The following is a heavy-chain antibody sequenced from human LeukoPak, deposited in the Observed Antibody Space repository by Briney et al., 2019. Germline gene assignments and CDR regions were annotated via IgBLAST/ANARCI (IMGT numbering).Heavy chain of an antibody. J-gene: IGHJ4*01. CDR3: ARGGSGWYPGGYYFDY. CDR2: IYYSGST. V-gene: IGHV4-59*01. CDR1: GGSISSYY. D-gene: IGHD6-19*01. Sequence: SETLSLTCTVSGGSISSYYWSWIRQPPGKGLEWIGYIYYSGSTNYNPSLKSRVTISVDTSKNQFSLKLSSVTAADTAVYYCARGGSGWYPGGYYFDYWGQEPWSPSPQ.